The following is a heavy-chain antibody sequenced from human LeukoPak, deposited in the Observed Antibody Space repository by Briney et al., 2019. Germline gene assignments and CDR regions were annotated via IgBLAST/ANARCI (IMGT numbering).Heavy chain of an antibody. CDR2: INPNSGGT. J-gene: IGHJ4*02. CDR1: GYTFTGYY. Sequence: ASVKVSCKASGYTFTGYYMHWVRQAPGQGLEWMGWINPNSGGTNYAQKFQGRVTMTRDTSISTAHMELSRLRPDDTAVYYCAAMESSGLYYFDYWGQGTLVTVSS. CDR3: AAMESSGLYYFDY. V-gene: IGHV1-2*02. D-gene: IGHD6-19*01.